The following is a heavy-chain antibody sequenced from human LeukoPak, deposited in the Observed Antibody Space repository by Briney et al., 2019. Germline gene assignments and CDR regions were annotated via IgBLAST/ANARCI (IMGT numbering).Heavy chain of an antibody. CDR2: IYHGGTT. J-gene: IGHJ3*02. V-gene: IGHV4-59*08. CDR1: AGSIRANY. Sequence: PSENLSFTGTVSAGSIRANYWSWIPPPPGNGLKYSVHIYHGGTTNYTPSLKCRVTISVDTSKNQFSLHLSSGTAADTAVYYCARLRDYGSATYTAFDIWGQGTMVTVSS. CDR3: ARLRDYGSATYTAFDI. D-gene: IGHD3-10*01.